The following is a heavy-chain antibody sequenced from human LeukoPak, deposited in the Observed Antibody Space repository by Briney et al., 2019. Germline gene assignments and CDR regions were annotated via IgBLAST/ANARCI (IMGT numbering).Heavy chain of an antibody. V-gene: IGHV3-21*01. Sequence: GGSLRLSCAASGFTFRNYAMSWVRQAPGKGLEWVSAISFSGSDTYYADSVRGRFTISRDNAKNSLYLQMNSLRAEDTAVYYCARESVRYCSGGTCYSRRAFDYWGQGTLVTVSS. D-gene: IGHD2-15*01. CDR3: ARESVRYCSGGTCYSRRAFDY. CDR1: GFTFRNYA. CDR2: ISFSGSDT. J-gene: IGHJ4*02.